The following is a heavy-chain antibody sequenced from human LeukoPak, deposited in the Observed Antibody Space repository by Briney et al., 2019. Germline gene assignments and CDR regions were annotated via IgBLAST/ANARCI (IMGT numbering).Heavy chain of an antibody. CDR3: ARGDRRFEY. Sequence: PGGSLRLPCAASGFTCSTYWMTWVRQAPGKGMEWVANIKEDGTEEYYVDSVKGRFTISRDNAKNSLSLQMKSLRPEDTAVYYCARGDRRFEYWGQGALVTVSS. CDR1: GFTCSTYW. J-gene: IGHJ4*02. CDR2: IKEDGTEE. V-gene: IGHV3-7*01. D-gene: IGHD2-21*01.